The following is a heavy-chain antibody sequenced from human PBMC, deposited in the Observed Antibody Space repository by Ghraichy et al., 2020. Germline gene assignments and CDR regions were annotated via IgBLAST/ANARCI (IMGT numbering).Heavy chain of an antibody. CDR2: IYYSGST. CDR1: GDCISSYY. Sequence: SETLSLTCTVSGDCISSYYWSWIRLPPGKGLEWIGYIYYSGSTHYNPSLKSRVTISLDTSKNQFSLKLSSVTAADTAVYYCARRGNYYDSSGPYFDSWGQGTLVTVSS. V-gene: IGHV4-59*01. J-gene: IGHJ4*02. CDR3: ARRGNYYDSSGPYFDS. D-gene: IGHD3-22*01.